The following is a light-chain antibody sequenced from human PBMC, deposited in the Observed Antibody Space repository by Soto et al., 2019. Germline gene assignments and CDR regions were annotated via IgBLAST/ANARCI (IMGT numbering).Light chain of an antibody. J-gene: IGKJ2*01. Sequence: EMVMTQSPATLSVSPGERATLSCRASQSVSSNLAWYQHKPGQAPRLLIYGASTRATGIPARFSGSGSGTEFSLTISSLQSEDFAVYYCKQYNHWPQAFGQGTKLEIK. CDR1: QSVSSN. CDR3: KQYNHWPQA. V-gene: IGKV3-15*01. CDR2: GAS.